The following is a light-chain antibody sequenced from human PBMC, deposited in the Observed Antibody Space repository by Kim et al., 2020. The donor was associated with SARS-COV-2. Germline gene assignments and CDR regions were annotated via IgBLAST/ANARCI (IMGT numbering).Light chain of an antibody. J-gene: IGLJ2*01. CDR3: QSYDSSSQV. CDR1: SGSIASKY. CDR2: EDN. Sequence: NFMLIQPHPVSESPGKTVTISCTRSSGSIASKYVQWYQQRPGSAPTTVIYEDNQRPSGVPDRFSASIDDSSNSASLRISGLKTDDEADYYCQSYDSSSQVFGGGTQLTVL. V-gene: IGLV6-57*04.